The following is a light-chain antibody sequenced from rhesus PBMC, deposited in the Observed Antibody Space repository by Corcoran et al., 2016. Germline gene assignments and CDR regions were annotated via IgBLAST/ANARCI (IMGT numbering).Light chain of an antibody. V-gene: IGKV1-74*01. J-gene: IGKJ3*01. CDR1: ENVNNH. CDR3: QHGYGTPFT. Sequence: DIQMTQSPSSLSASVGDRVTITCRASENVNNHLNWYQQKPGKAPYLLIYKASTLQSGVPSRFSGSGSGTDYTFTISSLQPEDVATYYCQHGYGTPFTFGPGTKLDIK. CDR2: KAS.